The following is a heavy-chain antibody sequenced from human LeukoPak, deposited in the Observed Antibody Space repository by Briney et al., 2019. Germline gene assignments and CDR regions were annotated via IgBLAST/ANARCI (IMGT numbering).Heavy chain of an antibody. CDR2: ISGGGSGT. Sequence: PGGSLRLSYAPSGFTFSSYAMSWVRQAPGKGLEWVEVISGGGSGTYYADSVRGRFTISRDNSKNTVYLQMNSLRAEDTAIYYCAKAVGSSGYFSRDAFDIWGQGTMVTVSS. CDR3: AKAVGSSGYFSRDAFDI. J-gene: IGHJ3*02. CDR1: GFTFSSYA. V-gene: IGHV3-23*01. D-gene: IGHD3-22*01.